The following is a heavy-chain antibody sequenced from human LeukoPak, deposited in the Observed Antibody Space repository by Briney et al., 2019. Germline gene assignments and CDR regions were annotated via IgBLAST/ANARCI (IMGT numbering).Heavy chain of an antibody. V-gene: IGHV1-8*01. Sequence: ASVKVSCKASGYTFTSYDINWVRQATGQGRAGMGWMNPNSGNTGFAQKFQGRVTMTKNTSVTTAYMELSSLRSEDTALYYCARALSWTTDSYYYMDVWGKGTTVTVSS. D-gene: IGHD3/OR15-3a*01. CDR1: GYTFTSYD. CDR2: MNPNSGNT. CDR3: ARALSWTTDSYYYMDV. J-gene: IGHJ6*03.